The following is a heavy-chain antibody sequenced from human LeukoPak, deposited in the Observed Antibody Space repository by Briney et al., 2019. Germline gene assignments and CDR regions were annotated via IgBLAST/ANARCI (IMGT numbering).Heavy chain of an antibody. Sequence: GGSLRLSCAASGFTLSNYWMSWVRQAPGKGLEWVSSISSSSSYIYYADSVKGRFTISRDNAKNSLYLQMNSLRAEDTAVYYCARSTAMVSRAFDIWGQGTMVTVSS. CDR3: ARSTAMVSRAFDI. CDR2: ISSSSSYI. J-gene: IGHJ3*02. CDR1: GFTLSNYW. D-gene: IGHD5-18*01. V-gene: IGHV3-21*01.